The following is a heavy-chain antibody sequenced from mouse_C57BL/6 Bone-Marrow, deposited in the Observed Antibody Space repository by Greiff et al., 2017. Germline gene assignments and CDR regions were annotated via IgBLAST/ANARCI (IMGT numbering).Heavy chain of an antibody. Sequence: EVQLHESGAELVKPGASAKLSCTASGFNIKDYYMHWVKQRTEQGLEWIGRIDPEDGETKYAPKFQGKATITADTSSNTAYLQLSSLTSEDTAVYYCAPHLLRFAYWGQGTLVTVSA. CDR2: IDPEDGET. CDR1: GFNIKDYY. D-gene: IGHD2-1*01. V-gene: IGHV14-2*01. J-gene: IGHJ3*01. CDR3: APHLLRFAY.